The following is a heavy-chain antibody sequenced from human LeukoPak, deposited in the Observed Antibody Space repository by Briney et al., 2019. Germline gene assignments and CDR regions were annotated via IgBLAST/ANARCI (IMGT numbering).Heavy chain of an antibody. D-gene: IGHD6-13*01. J-gene: IGHJ6*02. CDR1: GYTFTSYG. V-gene: IGHV1-18*01. Sequence: ASVKVSCKASGYTFTSYGISWVRQAPGQGLEWMGWISAYNGNTNYAQKLQGRVTVTTDTSTSTAYMELRSLRSDDTAVYYCARDRGYSSSYKYYYGMDVWGQGTTVTVSS. CDR2: ISAYNGNT. CDR3: ARDRGYSSSYKYYYGMDV.